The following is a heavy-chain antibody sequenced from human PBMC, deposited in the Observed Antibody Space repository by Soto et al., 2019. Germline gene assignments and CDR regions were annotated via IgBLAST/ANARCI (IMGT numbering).Heavy chain of an antibody. CDR2: VYYSGRT. Sequence: EALSLLSNVSGARASSDTDYWAWCRQPLGKGLEWVGCVYYSGRTYYNPSLKSRVSISIGTSTNQLCVKMSSMTAAEAAIYFWARQQLEFWNWFGSWGQGTLVTLSS. V-gene: IGHV4-39*01. J-gene: IGHJ5*01. CDR3: ARQQLEFWNWFGS. CDR1: GARASSDTDY. D-gene: IGHD1-1*01.